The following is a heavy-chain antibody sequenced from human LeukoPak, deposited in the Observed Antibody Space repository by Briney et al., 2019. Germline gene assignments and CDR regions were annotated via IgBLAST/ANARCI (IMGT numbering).Heavy chain of an antibody. CDR3: ARDPMADFDY. CDR1: GFTFSTYA. CDR2: ISSDGKSR. J-gene: IGHJ4*02. V-gene: IGHV3-30*04. Sequence: GRSLRLSCAASGFTFSTYAFHWVRQAPGTGLEWVAVISSDGKSRIYADSVKGRFTISRDHSKNRLFLQMNSLRTEDTAVYYCARDPMADFDYWGQGALVTVSS. D-gene: IGHD2-8*01.